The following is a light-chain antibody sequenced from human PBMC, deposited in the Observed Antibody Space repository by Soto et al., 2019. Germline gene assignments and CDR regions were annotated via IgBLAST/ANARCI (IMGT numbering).Light chain of an antibody. V-gene: IGKV3-15*01. CDR1: QSISSN. CDR3: QQYNNWPVS. CDR2: GAS. Sequence: EIVMTQSPATLSVSPGERATLSCRASQSISSNLVWYQQKAGQAPRLLIYGASTRATGIPARFSGSGSGTEFTLTISSLQSEDFAVYNCQQYNNWPVSFGQGTKVDIK. J-gene: IGKJ1*01.